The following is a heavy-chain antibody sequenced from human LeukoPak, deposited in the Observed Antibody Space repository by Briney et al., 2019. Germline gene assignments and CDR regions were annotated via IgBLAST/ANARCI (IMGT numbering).Heavy chain of an antibody. J-gene: IGHJ6*03. D-gene: IGHD4-17*01. CDR1: GGSIRGYY. V-gene: IGHV4-4*08. CDR3: ARVAGTTVTTFHYYYYMDV. Sequence: SETLSLTCNVSGGSIRGYYWSWIRQPPGKGLEWIGYIYTSGSTNYNPSLKSRVTISVDTSKNQFSLKLSSVTAADTAVYYCARVAGTTVTTFHYYYYMDVWGKGTTVTISS. CDR2: IYTSGST.